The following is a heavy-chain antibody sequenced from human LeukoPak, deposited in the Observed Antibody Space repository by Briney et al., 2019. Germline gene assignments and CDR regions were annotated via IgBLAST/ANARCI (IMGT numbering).Heavy chain of an antibody. J-gene: IGHJ4*02. CDR3: AREVYGGIDY. V-gene: IGHV3-23*01. CDR1: GFVFSSYA. CDR2: ISGSGVST. Sequence: GGSLRLSCAASGFVFSSYAMSWVRQAPGKGLEWVSVISGSGVSTYYADSVKGRFTISRDNSKNTLFLQMNGLRAEDTAVYYCAREVYGGIDYWGQGTLVTVSS. D-gene: IGHD4-23*01.